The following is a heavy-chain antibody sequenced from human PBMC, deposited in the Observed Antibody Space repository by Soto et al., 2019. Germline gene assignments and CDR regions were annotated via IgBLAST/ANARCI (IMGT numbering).Heavy chain of an antibody. CDR3: AGRGGYYAVLFDY. D-gene: IGHD1-26*01. J-gene: IGHJ4*02. CDR2: ILYSGTT. Sequence: QLQLQESGPGLLRPSETLSLTCNVSGGAISSSSYFWAWVRQPPGKTLEWIGHILYSGTTHYNEPLTSRLPTPVHTSKNPFSLGLNSVPPADPAFYSWAGRGGYYAVLFDYWGQGTLVPVSS. V-gene: IGHV4-39*02. CDR1: GGAISSSSYF.